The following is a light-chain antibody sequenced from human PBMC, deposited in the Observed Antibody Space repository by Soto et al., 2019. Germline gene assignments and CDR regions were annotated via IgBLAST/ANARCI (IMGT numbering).Light chain of an antibody. CDR2: GAS. J-gene: IGKJ1*01. V-gene: IGKV3-20*01. CDR1: QSVSRNY. CDR3: QQYGSLPRT. Sequence: EIVLTQSAGTLSLSPGERATLSCRASQSVSRNYLAWYQQKPGQAPRLLIYGASSRATGIPDRFSGSGSGTDFTLTISRLEPEDFAVYYCQQYGSLPRTFGQGTKVDIK.